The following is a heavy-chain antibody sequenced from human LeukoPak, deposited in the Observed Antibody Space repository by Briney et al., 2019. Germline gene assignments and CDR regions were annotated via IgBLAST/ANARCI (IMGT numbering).Heavy chain of an antibody. V-gene: IGHV1-2*02. Sequence: ASVKVSCKASGYTLTGYYMHWVRQAPGQGLEWMGWINPNSGGTNYAQKFQGRVTMTRDTSISTAYMELSRLRSDDTAVYYCARKQLGYYYYYMDVWGKGTTVTVSS. CDR1: GYTLTGYY. CDR2: INPNSGGT. J-gene: IGHJ6*03. D-gene: IGHD6-6*01. CDR3: ARKQLGYYYYYMDV.